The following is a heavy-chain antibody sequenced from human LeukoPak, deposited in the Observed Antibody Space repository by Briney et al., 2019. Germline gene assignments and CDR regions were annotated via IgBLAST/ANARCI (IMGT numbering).Heavy chain of an antibody. CDR3: ARDGKQLVGGVVQGHFDY. J-gene: IGHJ4*02. CDR1: GGTFSSYA. D-gene: IGHD6-6*01. Sequence: ASVKVSCKASGGTFSSYAISWVRQAPGQGLEWMGGIIPIFGTANYAQKFQGRVTITADESTSTAYMELSSLRSEDTAVYYCARDGKQLVGGVVQGHFDYWGQGTLVTVSS. CDR2: IIPIFGTA. V-gene: IGHV1-69*13.